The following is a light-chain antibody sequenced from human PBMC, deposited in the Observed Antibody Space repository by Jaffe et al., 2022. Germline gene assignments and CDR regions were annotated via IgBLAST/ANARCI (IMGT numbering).Light chain of an antibody. CDR3: QHRRNWPPT. CDR1: QSVITF. V-gene: IGKV3-11*01. CDR2: DAS. Sequence: EIVLTQSPATLSLSPGERATLSCRASQSVITFLSWYQQKLGQAPRLLIYDASERATGIPARFSGSGSGTDFTLTISSLEPEDFAVYYCQHRRNWPPTFGGGTKVEI. J-gene: IGKJ4*01.